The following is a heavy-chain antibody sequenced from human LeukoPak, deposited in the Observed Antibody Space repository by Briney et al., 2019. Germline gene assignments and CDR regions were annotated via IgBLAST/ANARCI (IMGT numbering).Heavy chain of an antibody. CDR2: INHSGST. CDR3: ARGRGTL. J-gene: IGHJ4*02. V-gene: IGHV4-34*01. CDR1: GGSFSGYY. D-gene: IGHD3-16*01. Sequence: PSETLSLTCAAYGGSFSGYYWSWIRQPPGKGLEWIGEINHSGSTNYNPSLKSRVTISVDTSKNQFSLKLSSVTAADTAVYYCARGRGTLWGQGTLVTVSS.